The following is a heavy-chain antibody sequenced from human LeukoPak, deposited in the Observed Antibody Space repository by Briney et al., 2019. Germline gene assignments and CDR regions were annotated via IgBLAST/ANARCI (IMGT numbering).Heavy chain of an antibody. J-gene: IGHJ3*02. CDR3: ARDRHAVVTESNDAFDI. D-gene: IGHD2-21*02. CDR2: ICSSSSYT. V-gene: IGHV3-11*05. Sequence: PGGSLRLSCAASGFTFSDYYISWIRQAPGKGLEWVSYICSSSSYTNYADSVKGRFTISRDNAKNSLYLQMNSLRAEDTDVYYCARDRHAVVTESNDAFDIWGQGTMVTVSS. CDR1: GFTFSDYY.